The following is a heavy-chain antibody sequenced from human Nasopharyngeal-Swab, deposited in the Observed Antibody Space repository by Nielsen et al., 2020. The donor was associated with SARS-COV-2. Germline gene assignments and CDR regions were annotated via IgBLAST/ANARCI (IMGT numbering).Heavy chain of an antibody. Sequence: GGSLRLSCAASGFTLSSYGMHWVRQAPGKGLEWVAVIWYDGSNKYYADSVKGRFTISRDNSKNTLYLQMNSLRAEDTAVYYCARDAGGSGGGYWGQGTLVTVSS. CDR3: ARDAGGSGGGY. CDR1: GFTLSSYG. V-gene: IGHV3-33*01. D-gene: IGHD3-16*01. J-gene: IGHJ4*02. CDR2: IWYDGSNK.